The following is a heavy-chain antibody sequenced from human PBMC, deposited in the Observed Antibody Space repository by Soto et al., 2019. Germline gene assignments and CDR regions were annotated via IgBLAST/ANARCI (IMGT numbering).Heavy chain of an antibody. CDR1: GFIVSNTY. J-gene: IGHJ3*02. D-gene: IGHD2-15*01. Sequence: EVQLVESGGGLVQPGGSLRLSCTASGFIVSNTYVNWVRQAPGKGLEWVSVISNRGDTHYADSVMGRFSLSRDISDNTWHIQMNTLKVENTAVYYCAREPRYCRGGSCSITGDAYDIWGQGTMVTVSS. V-gene: IGHV3-66*01. CDR2: ISNRGDT. CDR3: AREPRYCRGGSCSITGDAYDI.